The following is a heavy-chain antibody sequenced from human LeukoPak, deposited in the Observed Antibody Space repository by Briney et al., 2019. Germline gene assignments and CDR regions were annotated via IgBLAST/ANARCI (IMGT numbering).Heavy chain of an antibody. CDR2: ISYDGSNK. Sequence: GRSLRLSCAASGFTFSSYGMHWVRQAPGKGLEWVAVISYDGSNKYYADSVKGRFTISRDNSKNTLYLQMKSLRAEDPAVYYCGKASRAASVAGHFDYWAQGPLVTVSS. D-gene: IGHD6-19*01. J-gene: IGHJ4*02. V-gene: IGHV3-30*18. CDR1: GFTFSSYG. CDR3: GKASRAASVAGHFDY.